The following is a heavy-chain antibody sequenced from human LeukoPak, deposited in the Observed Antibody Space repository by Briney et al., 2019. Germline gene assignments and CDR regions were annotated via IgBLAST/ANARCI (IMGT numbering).Heavy chain of an antibody. D-gene: IGHD1-26*01. J-gene: IGHJ4*02. CDR1: GGSINISDYY. CDR3: ARRGTIDSGRPWN. CDR2: MHYSGNT. Sequence: SETLSLTCTVSGGSINISDYYWGWIRQPPGKGLEWIGCMHYSGNTYYNPSLRGRVTISVDTSENQFSPKVRSVTAADTAVYYCARRGTIDSGRPWNWGQGTLVTVSS. V-gene: IGHV4-39*01.